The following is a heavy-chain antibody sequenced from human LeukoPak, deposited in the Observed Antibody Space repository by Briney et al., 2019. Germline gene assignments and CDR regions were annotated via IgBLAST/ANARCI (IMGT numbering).Heavy chain of an antibody. V-gene: IGHV3-23*01. J-gene: IGHJ4*02. CDR2: ISGSGGSP. CDR3: AKAKYYYDSSGPIALDY. CDR1: GFTFSSYA. Sequence: GGSLRLSCAASGFTFSSYAMSWVRQAPGKGLEWVSTISGSGGSPYYADSVKDRFTISRDNSKNTLYLQMNSLRAEDTAVYYCAKAKYYYDSSGPIALDYWGQGTLVTVSS. D-gene: IGHD3-22*01.